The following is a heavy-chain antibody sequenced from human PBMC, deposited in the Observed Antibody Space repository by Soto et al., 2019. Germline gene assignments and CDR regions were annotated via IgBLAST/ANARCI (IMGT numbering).Heavy chain of an antibody. CDR3: ARDPTSGGLFAY. V-gene: IGHV1-46*01. CDR2: IGPSGGST. J-gene: IGHJ4*02. Sequence: QVQLVQSGAEVKKPGASVKVSCKASGYTFTSYYMHWVRQAPGQGLEWMGMIGPSGGSTTYAQTFQGRVTMTRDTSTSTVYMELSSMRPEDTAVSYWARDPTSGGLFAYWGQGTLVTGPS. CDR1: GYTFTSYY. D-gene: IGHD2-15*01.